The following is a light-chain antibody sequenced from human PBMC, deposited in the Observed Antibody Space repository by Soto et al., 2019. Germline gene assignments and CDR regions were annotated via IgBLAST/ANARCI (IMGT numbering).Light chain of an antibody. CDR2: DAS. J-gene: IGKJ1*01. CDR3: QQYNSYSGT. Sequence: DIQLTQSPSTLSASVGDRVTISCRASQSISSWLAWYQQKPGKAPKLLIYDASSLESGVPSRFSGSGSGTEFTLTISSLQPDDFATYYCQQYNSYSGTFGQGT. V-gene: IGKV1-5*01. CDR1: QSISSW.